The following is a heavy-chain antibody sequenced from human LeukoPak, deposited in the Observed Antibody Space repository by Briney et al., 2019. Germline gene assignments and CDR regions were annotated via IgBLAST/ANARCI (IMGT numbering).Heavy chain of an antibody. CDR1: GGSISSSTYY. Sequence: PSETLSLTYSVSGGSISSSTYYWGWIRQPPGKGLEWIGSIYDSGITYYNPSLKSRVTISVDTSKNQFSLKLSSVTAADTAVYYCARDLSNFWSGYFNWFDPWGQGTLVTVSS. CDR2: IYDSGIT. CDR3: ARDLSNFWSGYFNWFDP. D-gene: IGHD3-3*01. V-gene: IGHV4-39*07. J-gene: IGHJ5*02.